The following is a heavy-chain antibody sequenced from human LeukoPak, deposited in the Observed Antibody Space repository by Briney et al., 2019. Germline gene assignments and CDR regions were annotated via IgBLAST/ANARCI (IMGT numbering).Heavy chain of an antibody. D-gene: IGHD3-10*01. CDR1: GGTFSSYA. CDR3: ASYFGGFDYYYYYGMDV. J-gene: IGHJ6*02. CDR2: IIPIFGTA. V-gene: IGHV1-69*13. Sequence: ASVKVSCKASGGTFSSYAISWVRQAPGQGLEWMGGIIPIFGTANYAQKFQGRVTITADESTSTAYMELSSLRSGDTAVYYCASYFGGFDYYYYYGMDVWGQGTTVTVSS.